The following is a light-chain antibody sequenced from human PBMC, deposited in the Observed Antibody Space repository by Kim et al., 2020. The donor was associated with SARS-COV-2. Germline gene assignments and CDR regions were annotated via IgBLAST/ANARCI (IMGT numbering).Light chain of an antibody. CDR3: QSYDSSLSGSGV. Sequence: FTLSCTGSSSNIGAGYDVHWYQQLPGTAPKLLISGNSNRPSGVPDRFSGSKSGTSASLAITGLQAEDEADYYCQSYDSSLSGSGVFGTGTKVTVL. CDR1: SSNIGAGYD. V-gene: IGLV1-40*01. J-gene: IGLJ1*01. CDR2: GNS.